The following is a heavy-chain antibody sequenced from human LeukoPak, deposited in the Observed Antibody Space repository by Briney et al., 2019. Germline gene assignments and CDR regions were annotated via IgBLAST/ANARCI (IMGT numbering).Heavy chain of an antibody. J-gene: IGHJ6*02. CDR2: ISAYNGNT. CDR3: AREIRVPGYYGMDV. D-gene: IGHD3-10*01. Sequence: ASVKVSCKASGYTFTSYGISWVRQAPGQGLEWMGWISAYNGNTNYAQKLQGRVTMTTDTSTSTAYMELRSLRSDDTAVYYCAREIRVPGYYGMDVWGQGTTVTVSS. V-gene: IGHV1-18*01. CDR1: GYTFTSYG.